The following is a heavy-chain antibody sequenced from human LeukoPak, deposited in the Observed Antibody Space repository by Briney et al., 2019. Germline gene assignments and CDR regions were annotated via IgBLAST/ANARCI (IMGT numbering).Heavy chain of an antibody. CDR3: AREGTWIQLWLPDYYYYMDV. CDR2: INPNSGGT. V-gene: IGHV1-2*02. D-gene: IGHD5-18*01. Sequence: ASVKVSCKASGYTFTGYYMHWVRQAPGQGLEWMGWINPNSGGTNYAQKFQGRVTTTRDTSISTAYTELSRLRSDDTTVYYCAREGTWIQLWLPDYYYYMDVWGKGTTVTISS. J-gene: IGHJ6*03. CDR1: GYTFTGYY.